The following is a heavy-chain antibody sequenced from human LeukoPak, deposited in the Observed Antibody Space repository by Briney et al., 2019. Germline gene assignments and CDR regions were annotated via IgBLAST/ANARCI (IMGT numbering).Heavy chain of an antibody. CDR3: ARETSPYDFWSGYLTQPGVGMDV. D-gene: IGHD3-3*01. V-gene: IGHV3-7*01. CDR1: GFTFSSYW. J-gene: IGHJ6*02. CDR2: IKQDGSEK. Sequence: GGSLRLSCAASGFTFSSYWMSWVRQAPGNGLEWVANIKQDGSEKYYVDSVKGRFTISRDNAKNSLYLQMNSLRAEDTAVYYCARETSPYDFWSGYLTQPGVGMDVWGQGTTVTVSS.